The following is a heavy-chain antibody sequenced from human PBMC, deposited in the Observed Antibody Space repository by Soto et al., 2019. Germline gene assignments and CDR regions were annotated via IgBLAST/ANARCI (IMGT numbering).Heavy chain of an antibody. Sequence: QVQLQESGPGLVKPSQTLSLTCTVSGGSISSGNYYWSWIRQLPGKGLEWIGYIFYSGSTYYNPSLQSRVTISVDTSKNQFSLKLSSVTAADTAVYYCARGGSGDIVVVAAIDYWGQGTLVTVSS. CDR2: IFYSGST. CDR1: GGSISSGNYY. J-gene: IGHJ4*02. V-gene: IGHV4-31*03. CDR3: ARGGSGDIVVVAAIDY. D-gene: IGHD2-15*01.